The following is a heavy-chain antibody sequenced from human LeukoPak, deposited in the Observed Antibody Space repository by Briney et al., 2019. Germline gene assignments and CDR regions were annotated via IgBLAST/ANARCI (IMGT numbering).Heavy chain of an antibody. CDR1: GYTFTSYD. Sequence: ASVKVSCKASGYTFTSYDINWVRQATGQGLEWMGWMNPNSGNTGYAQKFQGRVTMTRNTSISTAYMELSSLRSEDTAVYYCARDMFPGSSGVVIKNMDIWGKGTTVTVSS. D-gene: IGHD3-3*01. J-gene: IGHJ6*03. CDR3: ARDMFPGSSGVVIKNMDI. CDR2: MNPNSGNT. V-gene: IGHV1-8*01.